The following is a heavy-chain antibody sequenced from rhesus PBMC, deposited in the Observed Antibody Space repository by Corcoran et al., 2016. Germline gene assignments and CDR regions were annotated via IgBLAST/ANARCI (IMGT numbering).Heavy chain of an antibody. D-gene: IGHD3-28*01. Sequence: QVQLQESGQGLVKPSETLYLTCAVTGYSISSGSGWGWIRQRPGKGLEWLGYIGGRSGSTNYNPSLKSRVTISKDTSKNQFSLKLISVTAVDTAVYYCARLIIMISWGQGVLVTVSS. CDR1: GYSISSGSG. CDR2: IGGRSGST. CDR3: ARLIIMIS. J-gene: IGHJ4*01. V-gene: IGHV4-127*01.